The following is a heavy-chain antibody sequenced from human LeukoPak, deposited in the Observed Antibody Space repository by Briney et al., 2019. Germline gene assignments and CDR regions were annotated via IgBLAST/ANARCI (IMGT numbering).Heavy chain of an antibody. J-gene: IGHJ3*02. CDR3: AKITPPAYDI. CDR1: GFTFSSDS. D-gene: IGHD3-16*01. V-gene: IGHV3-21*04. CDR2: ISSSSSYI. Sequence: PGGSLRLSCAASGFTFSSDSMNGVRQAAGEGLEWVSSISSSSSYIYYADSVKGRFTISRDNAKNSLYLQMNSLRAEDTAVYYCAKITPPAYDIWGQGTMVTVSS.